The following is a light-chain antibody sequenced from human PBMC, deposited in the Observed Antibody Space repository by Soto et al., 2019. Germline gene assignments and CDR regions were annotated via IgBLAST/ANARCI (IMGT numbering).Light chain of an antibody. J-gene: IGKJ2*01. Sequence: DIQMTQSPSSLSASVGDRVTITCRASQSISRYLNWYQQKLGKAPKFLIYAASSLQSGVPSRFSGSESGTDFTLTISSLQPEDFATYYCQQSFSTPYTFGQGTKLEIK. CDR1: QSISRY. V-gene: IGKV1-39*01. CDR3: QQSFSTPYT. CDR2: AAS.